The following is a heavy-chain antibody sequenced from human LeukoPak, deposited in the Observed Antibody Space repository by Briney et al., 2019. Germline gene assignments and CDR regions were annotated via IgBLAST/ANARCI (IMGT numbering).Heavy chain of an antibody. CDR1: GFTFGDYA. CDR2: IRSTTFGGTT. CDR3: AEKVAGAAPFDY. Sequence: QPGRSLRLSCTTSGFTFGDYAMSWVRQAPGKGLEWVGFIRSTTFGGTTQYAASVRGRFTISRDDSKSIAYLQMNSLRVEDTAVYYCAEKVAGAAPFDYWGPGTLVTVSS. V-gene: IGHV3-49*04. J-gene: IGHJ4*02. D-gene: IGHD6-19*01.